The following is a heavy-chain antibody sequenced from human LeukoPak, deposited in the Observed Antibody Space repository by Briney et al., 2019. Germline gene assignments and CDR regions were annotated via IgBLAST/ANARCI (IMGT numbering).Heavy chain of an antibody. V-gene: IGHV4-59*01. Sequence: SETLSLTCTVSGGSIIPYYWSWIRQPPGKGLEWIGYIFYSGSANYNPSLKSRVTISLDTSRNQFSLRLNSVTAADTAVYYCAREISIAAAGDYWGQGTLVTVSS. CDR3: AREISIAAAGDY. CDR1: GGSIIPYY. CDR2: IFYSGSA. J-gene: IGHJ4*02. D-gene: IGHD6-13*01.